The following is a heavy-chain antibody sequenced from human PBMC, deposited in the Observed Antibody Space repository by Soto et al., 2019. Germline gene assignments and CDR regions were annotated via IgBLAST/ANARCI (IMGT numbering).Heavy chain of an antibody. Sequence: SETLSLTCNVSGGSISSSRSYWAWIRQPPGKGLEWIANIFYSGSTYYNPSLASRVTVSVDTSKNQFSLKLSSVTAADTAVYYCARQPTTADTDLWFEPWGQGTLVTVSS. V-gene: IGHV4-39*01. CDR3: ARQPTTADTDLWFEP. CDR2: IFYSGST. D-gene: IGHD2-15*01. J-gene: IGHJ5*02. CDR1: GGSISSSRSY.